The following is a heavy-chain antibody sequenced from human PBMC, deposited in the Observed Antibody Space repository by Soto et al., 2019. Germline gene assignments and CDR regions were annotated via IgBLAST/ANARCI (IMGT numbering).Heavy chain of an antibody. V-gene: IGHV3-30*18. CDR2: ISYEGTNK. Sequence: QVQLVESGGGVVQPGRSLRLSCVASGFTFSSYGMHWVRQAPGKGLEWVALISYEGTNKDFVDSLKGRFTISRDNSKNTLYLEMNGLRDEDTAVYYCAKDFAIFGVAGVSYGVDVWGQGTTVTVSS. D-gene: IGHD3-3*01. CDR3: AKDFAIFGVAGVSYGVDV. CDR1: GFTFSSYG. J-gene: IGHJ6*02.